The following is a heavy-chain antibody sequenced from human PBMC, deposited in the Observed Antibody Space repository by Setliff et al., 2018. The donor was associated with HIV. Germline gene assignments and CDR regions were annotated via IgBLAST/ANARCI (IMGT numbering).Heavy chain of an antibody. Sequence: SETLSLTCTVSGGSISSGGYYWSWIRQHPGKGLEWLGYIYYSGSTYYNPSLKGRVTISVDTSKNQFSLKLGSVPAADTAVYYCARGGAGDPRKQQLAWYYGMDVWGQGTTVTVSS. CDR1: GGSISSGGYY. J-gene: IGHJ6*02. CDR3: ARGGAGDPRKQQLAWYYGMDV. V-gene: IGHV4-31*03. CDR2: IYYSGST. D-gene: IGHD6-13*01.